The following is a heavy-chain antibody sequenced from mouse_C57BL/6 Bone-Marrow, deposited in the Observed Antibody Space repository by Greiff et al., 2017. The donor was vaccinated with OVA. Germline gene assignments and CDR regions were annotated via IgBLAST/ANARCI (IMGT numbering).Heavy chain of an antibody. V-gene: IGHV14-1*01. Sequence: VQLQQSGAELVRPGASVKLSCTASGFNIKDYYMHWVKQRPEQGLEWIGWIDPEDGDTEYAPKFQGKATMTADTSSNTAYLQLSSLTSEDTAVYYCTITTARSPYYFDYWGQGTTLTVSS. CDR3: TITTARSPYYFDY. CDR1: GFNIKDYY. D-gene: IGHD1-2*01. CDR2: IDPEDGDT. J-gene: IGHJ2*01.